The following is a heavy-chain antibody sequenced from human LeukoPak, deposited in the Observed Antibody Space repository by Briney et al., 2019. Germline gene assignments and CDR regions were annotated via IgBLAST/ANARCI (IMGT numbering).Heavy chain of an antibody. CDR2: ISSSSRYI. Sequence: GGSLRLSCAASGLTFSSYSMNWVRQAEGKGMEWVSSISSSSRYIYYAASVKGRFIISRDNAKNSLYVQMETLRAEDTAVYYCARDGYGDYDYWGQGTLVTVSS. CDR1: GLTFSSYS. CDR3: ARDGYGDYDY. D-gene: IGHD4-17*01. V-gene: IGHV3-21*01. J-gene: IGHJ4*02.